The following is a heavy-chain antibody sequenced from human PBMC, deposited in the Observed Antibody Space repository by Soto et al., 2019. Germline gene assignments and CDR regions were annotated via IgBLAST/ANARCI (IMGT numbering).Heavy chain of an antibody. CDR3: ARRNWDPAEGYYYYSYMDA. J-gene: IGHJ6*03. Sequence: PSETLSLTCTVSGGSISSYYWSWIRQPPGKGLEWIGFIYYSGSTNYNPSLKSRVTISVDTSKNQFSLKLSSVTAADTAVYYCARRNWDPAEGYYYYSYMDAWGKGTTVTVSS. CDR1: GGSISSYY. V-gene: IGHV4-59*08. D-gene: IGHD7-27*01. CDR2: IYYSGST.